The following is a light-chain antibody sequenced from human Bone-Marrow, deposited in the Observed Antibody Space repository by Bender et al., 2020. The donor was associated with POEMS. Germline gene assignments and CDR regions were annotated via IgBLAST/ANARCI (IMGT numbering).Light chain of an antibody. CDR2: INN. Sequence: QSVLTQPPSASGTPGQRVTISCSGSSSNIGTNPVNWYQQLPGTAPKLLIYINNQRPSGVSNRFSGSMSGTSASLAISGLQSEDEADYYCAAWEDSLNGWVFGGGTKLTVL. CDR1: SSNIGTNP. J-gene: IGLJ3*02. V-gene: IGLV1-44*01. CDR3: AAWEDSLNGWV.